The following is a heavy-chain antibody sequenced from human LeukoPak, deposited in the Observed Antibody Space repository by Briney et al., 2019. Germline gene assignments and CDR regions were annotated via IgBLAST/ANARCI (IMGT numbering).Heavy chain of an antibody. J-gene: IGHJ4*02. Sequence: GGSLRLSFAASGFTVSSSYMSWVRQAPGKGLEWVSVIYSAGNTYYADSVKGRFTISRDNSKNTLYLQMNSLRAEDTAVYYCASCRDGYNYFNYWGQGTLVTVSS. CDR3: ASCRDGYNYFNY. D-gene: IGHD5-24*01. CDR2: IYSAGNT. V-gene: IGHV3-53*01. CDR1: GFTVSSSY.